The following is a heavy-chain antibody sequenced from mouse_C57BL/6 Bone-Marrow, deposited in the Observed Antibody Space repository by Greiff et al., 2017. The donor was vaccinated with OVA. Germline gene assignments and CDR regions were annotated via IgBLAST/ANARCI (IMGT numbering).Heavy chain of an antibody. V-gene: IGHV8-8*01. CDR2: IWWDDAK. J-gene: IGHJ1*03. Sequence: QVTLKESGPGILQPSPTLSLTCSFSGFSLSTFGMGVGWIRQPSGKGLEGLAHIWWDDAKYYNPALKSRLPISKNTSKNQVFLTIANVDTADTATYYCARLLRAGSYWYFAVWGTGTTVTVSS. CDR3: ARLLRAGSYWYFAV. CDR1: GFSLSTFGMG. D-gene: IGHD1-1*01.